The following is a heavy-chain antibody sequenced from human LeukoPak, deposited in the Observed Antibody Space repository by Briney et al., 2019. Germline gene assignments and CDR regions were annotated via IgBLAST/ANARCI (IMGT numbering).Heavy chain of an antibody. D-gene: IGHD4-23*01. V-gene: IGHV4-59*01. CDR3: VRSVVTLYWYFDL. Sequence: SETLSLTCTVSGGSISGYYYNWIRQPPGKGLEWIGYIYYSGSTNYNPSLKSRVTISLDTSKNQFSLKLSSVTTADTAVYYCVRSVVTLYWYFDLWGRGTLVTVSS. CDR2: IYYSGST. CDR1: GGSISGYY. J-gene: IGHJ2*01.